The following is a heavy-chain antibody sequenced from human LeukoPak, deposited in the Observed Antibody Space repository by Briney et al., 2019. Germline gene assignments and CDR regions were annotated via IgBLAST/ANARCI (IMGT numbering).Heavy chain of an antibody. J-gene: IGHJ4*02. CDR2: IKEDGSDK. Sequence: GRSLRLSCAASGFTFSSYWMSWVRQAPGKGLEWVANIKEDGSDKNYVDSVRGRFTISRDKAKNSLYLQMNSLRAEDTAVYHCARTTAFDYWGQGTLVTVSS. D-gene: IGHD4-17*01. CDR1: GFTFSSYW. V-gene: IGHV3-7*02. CDR3: ARTTAFDY.